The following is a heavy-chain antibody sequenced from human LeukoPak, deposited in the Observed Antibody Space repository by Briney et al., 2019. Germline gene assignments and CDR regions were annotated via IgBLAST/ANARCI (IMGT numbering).Heavy chain of an antibody. J-gene: IGHJ4*02. V-gene: IGHV3-23*01. D-gene: IGHD6-6*01. CDR1: GFTFSSYA. Sequence: GGSLRLSCAASGFTFSSYAMSWVRQAPGKGLEWVSAISGSGGSTYYADSVKGRFTISRDNSKNTLYLQMNSLRAEDTAVYYCARTGSSYYWGYFDYWGQGTLVTVSS. CDR3: ARTGSSYYWGYFDY. CDR2: ISGSGGST.